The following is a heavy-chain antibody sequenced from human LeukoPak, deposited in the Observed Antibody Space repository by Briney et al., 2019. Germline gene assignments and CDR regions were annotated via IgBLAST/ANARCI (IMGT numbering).Heavy chain of an antibody. CDR3: ARDPNGDYIGTFDM. CDR2: ISGSGGST. J-gene: IGHJ3*02. D-gene: IGHD4-17*01. Sequence: SGGSLRLSCAASGFTFSSYAMSWVRQAPGKGLEWVSAISGSGGSTYYADSVKGRFTISRDNSKSTLYLQMNSLRVEDTAMYFCARDPNGDYIGTFDMWGRGTMVSVSS. CDR1: GFTFSSYA. V-gene: IGHV3-23*01.